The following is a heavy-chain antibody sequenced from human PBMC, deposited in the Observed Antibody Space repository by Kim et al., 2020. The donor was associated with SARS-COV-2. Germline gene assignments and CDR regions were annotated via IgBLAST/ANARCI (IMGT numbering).Heavy chain of an antibody. D-gene: IGHD3-22*01. CDR1: GFTFSSYS. Sequence: GGSLRLSCAASGFTFSSYSMNWVRQAPGKGLEWVSSISSSSSYIYYADSVKGRFTISRDNAKNSLYLQMNSLRAEDTAVYYCAREQLVKAYYYDSSGYPLPTNWGQGTLVTVSS. CDR3: AREQLVKAYYYDSSGYPLPTN. J-gene: IGHJ4*02. V-gene: IGHV3-21*01. CDR2: ISSSSSYI.